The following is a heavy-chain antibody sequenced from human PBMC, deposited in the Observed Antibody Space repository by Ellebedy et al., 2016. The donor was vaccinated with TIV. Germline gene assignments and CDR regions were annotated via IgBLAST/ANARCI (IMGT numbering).Heavy chain of an antibody. J-gene: IGHJ4*02. CDR3: ARDLFSEMATMLSI. V-gene: IGHV1-69*13. Sequence: AASVKVSCKASGGTFSSYAITWVRQAPGQGLEWMGGIIPIFGTVNYAQKFQGRITNTADESTSTAYMDLSSLRSDDTAVYYCARDLFSEMATMLSIWGQGTLVTVSS. CDR2: IIPIFGTV. D-gene: IGHD5-24*01. CDR1: GGTFSSYA.